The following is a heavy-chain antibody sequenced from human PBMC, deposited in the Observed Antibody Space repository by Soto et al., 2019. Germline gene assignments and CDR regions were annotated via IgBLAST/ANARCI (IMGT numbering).Heavy chain of an antibody. V-gene: IGHV3-21*01. J-gene: IGHJ3*02. Sequence: GGSLRLSCAASGFTFSSYSMNWVRQAPGKGLEWVSSISSSSSYIYYADSVKGRFTISRDNAKNSLYLQMNSLRAEDMGVYYCAREGVKSWGGSYYYGSGSSDAFDIWGQGTMVTVSS. CDR3: AREGVKSWGGSYYYGSGSSDAFDI. CDR1: GFTFSSYS. CDR2: ISSSSSYI. D-gene: IGHD3-10*01.